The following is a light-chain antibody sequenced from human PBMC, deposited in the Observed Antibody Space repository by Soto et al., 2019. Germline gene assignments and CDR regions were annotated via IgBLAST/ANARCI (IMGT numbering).Light chain of an antibody. J-gene: IGLJ2*01. CDR1: SSDVGGYNY. V-gene: IGLV2-14*03. CDR3: ASFTRSVTVV. CDR2: DVN. Sequence: QSALTQPASVSGSPGQSITISCAGTSSDVGGYNYVSWYQQHPGKVPRLIISDVNKRPSGVSDRFSASKSGTTASLTISGLQAEDEADYYCASFTRSVTVVFGGGTKLTVL.